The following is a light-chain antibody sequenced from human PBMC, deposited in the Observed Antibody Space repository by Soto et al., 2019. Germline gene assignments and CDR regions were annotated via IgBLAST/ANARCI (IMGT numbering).Light chain of an antibody. CDR2: DAS. Sequence: ETQMPPSPSSLSASVLDRVTITGQASQNINNYLNWYQQKPGRAPKLLIYDASNLEAGVPSRFRGSGSGTDFTFTISRLQPEDIATYYCQQYENLPTFGQGTQLEIK. CDR1: QNINNY. V-gene: IGKV1-33*01. J-gene: IGKJ5*01. CDR3: QQYENLPT.